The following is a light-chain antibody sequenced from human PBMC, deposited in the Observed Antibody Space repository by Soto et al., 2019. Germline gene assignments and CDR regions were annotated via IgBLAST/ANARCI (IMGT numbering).Light chain of an antibody. CDR1: QTISSY. CDR2: AAS. CDR3: QQSHSTPRT. J-gene: IGKJ1*01. Sequence: DIQMTQSPSSLSASVGDRVTIICRASQTISSYLGWYQQKGGKAPNLLIYAASNLQSGVPSRFSGSGSGTDFTLTISSLQPEDFATYYCQQSHSTPRTFGQGTKVEIK. V-gene: IGKV1-39*01.